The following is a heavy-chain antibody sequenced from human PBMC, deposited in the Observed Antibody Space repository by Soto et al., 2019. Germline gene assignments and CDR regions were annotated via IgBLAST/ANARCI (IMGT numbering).Heavy chain of an antibody. CDR3: AKEGLERHTQLDH. CDR2: IDYNGYNT. V-gene: IGHV3-64*01. J-gene: IGHJ4*02. CDR1: GLTFRTYV. D-gene: IGHD1-1*01. Sequence: GGSLRLSCAASGLTFRTYVMHWVRQAPGKGLEFVSAIDYNGYNTYYANSVKGRFTISRDNSKDTLYLQMGSLRAEDKAIYYCAKEGLERHTQLDHWGQGT.